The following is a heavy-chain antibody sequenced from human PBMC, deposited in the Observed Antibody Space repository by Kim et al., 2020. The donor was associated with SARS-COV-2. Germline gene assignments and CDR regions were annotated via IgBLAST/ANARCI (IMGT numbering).Heavy chain of an antibody. CDR1: GFTFSNAW. Sequence: GGSLRLSCAASGFTFSNAWMSWVRQAPGKGLEWVGRIKSKTDGGTTDYAAPVKGRFTISRDDSKNTLYLQMNSLKTEDTAVYYCTTDYGGWYPIHKNYWGQGTLVTVSS. D-gene: IGHD6-19*01. CDR3: TTDYGGWYPIHKNY. CDR2: IKSKTDGGTT. V-gene: IGHV3-15*01. J-gene: IGHJ4*02.